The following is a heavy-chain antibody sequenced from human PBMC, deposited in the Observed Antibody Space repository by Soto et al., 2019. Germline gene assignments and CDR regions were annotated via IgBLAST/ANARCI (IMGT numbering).Heavy chain of an antibody. J-gene: IGHJ4*02. V-gene: IGHV1-69*12. CDR2: IIPMFGTA. CDR1: GGTFSSYA. D-gene: IGHD3-22*01. CDR3: ARSRANYSGSRGYYYSSFHY. Sequence: QVQLVQSGAEVKKPGSSVKVSCKTSGGTFSSYAISWVRQAPGQGLEWMGGIIPMFGTANYAQKFQGRVTMTADESTSTAYMELTSLRSEDTAVYYCARSRANYSGSRGYYYSSFHYWGQGTLVTVSS.